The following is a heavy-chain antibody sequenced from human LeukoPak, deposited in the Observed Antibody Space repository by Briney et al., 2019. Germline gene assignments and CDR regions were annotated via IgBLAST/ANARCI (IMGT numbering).Heavy chain of an antibody. Sequence: ASVKVSCKASGYTFTRYYMYWVRQAPGQGLEWMGIINPSGGSTNYAQKFQGRVTMTRDTSTNTVYMELSSLRSEDTAVYYCARGPSITMIRGGQWYYYMDVWGKGTTVTISS. CDR3: ARGPSITMIRGGQWYYYMDV. CDR2: INPSGGST. V-gene: IGHV1-46*01. J-gene: IGHJ6*03. CDR1: GYTFTRYY. D-gene: IGHD3-10*01.